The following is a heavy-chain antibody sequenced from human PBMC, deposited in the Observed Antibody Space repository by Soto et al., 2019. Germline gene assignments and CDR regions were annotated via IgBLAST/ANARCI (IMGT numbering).Heavy chain of an antibody. J-gene: IGHJ6*02. Sequence: QVQLVESGGGVVQPGRSLRLSCAASGFTFSSYGMHWVRQAPGKGLEWVAVISYDGSNKYYADSVKGRFTISRDNSKNTLYRQMNSPRAEDTAVYYGAKSVQLWGGGMVVGGQDPKVTFSS. CDR1: GFTFSSYG. CDR3: AKSVQLWGGGMVV. V-gene: IGHV3-30*18. D-gene: IGHD5-18*01. CDR2: ISYDGSNK.